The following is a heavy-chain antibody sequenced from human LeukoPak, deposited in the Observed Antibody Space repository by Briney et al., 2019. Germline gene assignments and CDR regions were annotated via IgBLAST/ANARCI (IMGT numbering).Heavy chain of an antibody. Sequence: SETLSFTSAVSGVSFDDYYGAWVRQTPGKGLEWIGEINHSGYTNDSPSLKSRVTLSIDTSRKQFSLNLRSVTVADAGTYYCTRMTTGHDYWGQGTLVTVSS. CDR1: GVSFDDYY. CDR3: TRMTTGHDY. CDR2: INHSGYT. D-gene: IGHD4-17*01. V-gene: IGHV4-34*01. J-gene: IGHJ4*02.